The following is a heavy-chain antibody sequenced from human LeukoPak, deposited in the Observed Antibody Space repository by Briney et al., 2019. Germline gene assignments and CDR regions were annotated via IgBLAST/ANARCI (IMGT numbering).Heavy chain of an antibody. CDR2: ISSSGTTI. J-gene: IGHJ4*02. D-gene: IGHD6-19*01. CDR3: AKIVAVAGISGY. CDR1: GFTFSDYY. V-gene: IGHV3-11*04. Sequence: PGGSLRLSCAASGFTFSDYYMSWIRQAPGKGVEWLSYISSSGTTIYYADSVKGRFTISRDNAKNSLYLQMNSLRAEDTAVYYCAKIVAVAGISGYWGQGTLVTVSS.